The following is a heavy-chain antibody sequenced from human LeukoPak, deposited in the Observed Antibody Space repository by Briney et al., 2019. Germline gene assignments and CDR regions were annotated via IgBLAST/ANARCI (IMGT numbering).Heavy chain of an antibody. V-gene: IGHV3-30*18. J-gene: IGHJ4*02. D-gene: IGHD2-21*02. CDR1: GFTFSNFG. CDR2: MSYAGNNA. Sequence: GRSLRLSCAASGFTFSNFGMQWVRQAPGKGLAWVAVMSYAGNNAYYADSVKGRFTISRDNSKNTLYLQMNSLRAEDTAVYYCVKGWRLLDYWGQGTLVTVSS. CDR3: VKGWRLLDY.